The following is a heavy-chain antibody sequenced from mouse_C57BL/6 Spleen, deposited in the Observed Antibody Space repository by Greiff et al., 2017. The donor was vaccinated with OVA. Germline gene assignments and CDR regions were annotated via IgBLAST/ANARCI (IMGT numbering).Heavy chain of an antibody. CDR1: GYTFTSYW. CDR2: IDPSDSYT. Sequence: QVQLKQPGAELVMPGASVKLSCKASGYTFTSYWMHWVKQRPGQGLEWIGEIDPSDSYTNYNQKFKGKSTLTVDKSSSTAYMQLSSLTSEDSAVYYCARGVDGYFDVWGTGTTVTVSS. J-gene: IGHJ1*03. D-gene: IGHD1-1*01. V-gene: IGHV1-69*01. CDR3: ARGVDGYFDV.